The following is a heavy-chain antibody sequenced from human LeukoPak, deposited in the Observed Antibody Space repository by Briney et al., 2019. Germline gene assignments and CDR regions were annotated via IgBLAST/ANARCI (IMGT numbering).Heavy chain of an antibody. CDR1: GFTFSDYY. Sequence: AGGSLRLSCAASGFTFSDYYMSWIRQAPGMGLEWISYISRSGITIKYADSVKGRFTISRDNAKNTLYLQMNSLRAEDTAVYYCARGGGYSYGSFDYWGQGTLVTVSS. V-gene: IGHV3-11*04. CDR3: ARGGGYSYGSFDY. J-gene: IGHJ4*02. D-gene: IGHD5-18*01. CDR2: ISRSGITI.